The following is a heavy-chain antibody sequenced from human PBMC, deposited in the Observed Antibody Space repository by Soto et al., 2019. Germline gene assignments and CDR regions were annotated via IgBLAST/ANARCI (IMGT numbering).Heavy chain of an antibody. CDR3: ARELGYCSGGSCGWFDP. D-gene: IGHD2-15*01. Sequence: AXVKVSCKASGYTFTSYGISWVRQAPGQGLEWMGWISAYNGNTNYAQKLQGRVTMTTDTSTSTAYMELRSLRSDDTAVYYCARELGYCSGGSCGWFDPWGQGTLVTSPQ. J-gene: IGHJ5*02. CDR1: GYTFTSYG. CDR2: ISAYNGNT. V-gene: IGHV1-18*01.